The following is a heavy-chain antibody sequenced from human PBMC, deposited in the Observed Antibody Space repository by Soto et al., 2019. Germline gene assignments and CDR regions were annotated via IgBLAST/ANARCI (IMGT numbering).Heavy chain of an antibody. D-gene: IGHD1-7*01. V-gene: IGHV3-30*18. CDR2: ITYDGSFQ. CDR3: AKDRVGGTFYTPLAF. CDR1: GFNFDNYG. J-gene: IGHJ4*02. Sequence: QVQLVESGGGVVQPGGSLRLSCQASGFNFDNYGMNWVRQAPGKGLEWVAVITYDGSFQYYADSVKGRFTISRDNSKNTLSLHLNTLKPEDTAVYHYAKDRVGGTFYTPLAFWGQGTLVTVSS.